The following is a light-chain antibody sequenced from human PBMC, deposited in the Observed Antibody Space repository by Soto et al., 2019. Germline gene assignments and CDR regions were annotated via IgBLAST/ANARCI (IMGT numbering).Light chain of an antibody. CDR1: QSIGVW. V-gene: IGKV1-5*01. CDR2: DAS. J-gene: IGKJ1*01. CDR3: QQYDISSGT. Sequence: DIQMTQSPSTLSASVGDRLTITCRASQSIGVWLAWYQQKPGRAPKLLIYDASTLQRGVPSRFSGSGSGTEFTLNISSLQPEDFATYYCQQYDISSGTFGQGTKVDIK.